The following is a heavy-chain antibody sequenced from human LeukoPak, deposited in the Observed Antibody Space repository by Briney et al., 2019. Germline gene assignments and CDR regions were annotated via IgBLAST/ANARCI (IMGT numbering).Heavy chain of an antibody. CDR3: ASASSHRIAAGGDY. J-gene: IGHJ4*02. CDR2: IGNTET. CDR1: GFPFETNA. V-gene: IGHV3-23*01. D-gene: IGHD6-13*01. Sequence: GGSLRLSCATSGFPFETNAMSWVRQAPGKGLEWVATIGNTETFYADSVTGRFTISRDNSKNTVNLQMNSLRAEDTAVYYCASASSHRIAAGGDYWGQGTLVTVSS.